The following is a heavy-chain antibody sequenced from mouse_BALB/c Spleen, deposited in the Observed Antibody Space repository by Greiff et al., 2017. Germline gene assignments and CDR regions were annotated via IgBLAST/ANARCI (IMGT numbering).Heavy chain of an antibody. CDR1: GYTFTSYW. V-gene: IGHV1-69*02. CDR3: ARRGGDYAMDY. Sequence: VQLQQPGAELVKPGASVNLSCKASGYTFTSYWMHWVKQRPGQGLEWIGEIDPSDSYTNYNQKFKGKATLTVDKSSSTAYMQLSSLTSEDSAVYYCARRGGDYAMDYWGQGTSVTVSS. J-gene: IGHJ4*01. CDR2: IDPSDSYT.